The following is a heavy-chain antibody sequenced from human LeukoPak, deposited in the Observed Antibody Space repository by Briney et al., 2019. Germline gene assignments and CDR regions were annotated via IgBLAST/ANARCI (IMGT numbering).Heavy chain of an antibody. D-gene: IGHD3-10*01. Sequence: GGSLRLSCAASGFTFSSYHMNWVRQAPGKGLEWVSSISSGSNYIYYADSVRGRFTISRDNAKNSLFLRMNSLRAEDTAVYICARVSSGITHNDWGQGTLVTVSS. V-gene: IGHV3-21*01. CDR3: ARVSSGITHND. CDR1: GFTFSSYH. J-gene: IGHJ4*02. CDR2: ISSGSNYI.